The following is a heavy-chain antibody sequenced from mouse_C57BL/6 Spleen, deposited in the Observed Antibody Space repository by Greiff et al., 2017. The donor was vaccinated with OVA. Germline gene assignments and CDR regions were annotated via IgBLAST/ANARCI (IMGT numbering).Heavy chain of an antibody. D-gene: IGHD1-2*01. J-gene: IGHJ4*01. CDR2: IYPGSGST. V-gene: IGHV1-55*01. CDR1: GYTFTSYW. CDR3: ARETAYYAMDY. Sequence: QVHVKQSGAELVKPGASVKMSCKASGYTFTSYWITWVKQRPGQGLEWIGDIYPGSGSTNYNEKFKSKATLTVDTSSSTAYMQLSSLTSEDSAVYYCARETAYYAMDYWGQGTSVTVSS.